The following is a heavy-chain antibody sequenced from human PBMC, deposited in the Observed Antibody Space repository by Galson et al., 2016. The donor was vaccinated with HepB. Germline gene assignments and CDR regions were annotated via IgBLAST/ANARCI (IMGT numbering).Heavy chain of an antibody. CDR1: GGSISSSTYY. D-gene: IGHD6-19*01. CDR3: ARASPRDSSGWYPDAFDI. Sequence: SETLSLTCTVSGGSISSSTYYWGWIRQPPGKGLEWIGYIYYSGSTNYNPSLKSRVTISVDTSKNQFSLKLSSVTAADTAVYYCARASPRDSSGWYPDAFDIWGQGTMVTVSS. CDR2: IYYSGST. V-gene: IGHV4-61*05. J-gene: IGHJ3*02.